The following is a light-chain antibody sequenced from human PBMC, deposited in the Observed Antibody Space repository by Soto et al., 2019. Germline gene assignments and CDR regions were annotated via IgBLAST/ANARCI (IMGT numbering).Light chain of an antibody. Sequence: EIVMTQSPATLSVSPGERATLSCRASQSVSSNLAWYQQKPGQAPRLLIFGASTRAIGIPDRFSGSGSGTEFTLTISSLQSEDFAVYYCQNYNTWPPITFGPGTRLDIK. V-gene: IGKV3-15*01. J-gene: IGKJ5*01. CDR1: QSVSSN. CDR3: QNYNTWPPIT. CDR2: GAS.